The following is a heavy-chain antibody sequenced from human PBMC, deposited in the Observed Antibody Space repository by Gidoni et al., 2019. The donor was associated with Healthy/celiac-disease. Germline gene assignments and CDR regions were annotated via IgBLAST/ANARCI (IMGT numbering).Heavy chain of an antibody. J-gene: IGHJ3*02. CDR2: IYWDDDK. D-gene: IGHD2-15*01. Sequence: QITLKESGPTLVKPTQTLTLTCTFSGFSLSTSGLGVGWIRQPPGKALEWLALIYWDDDKRYSPSLKSRLTITKDTSKNQVVLTMINMDPVDTATYYCAHNTPAQSQPDAFDIWGQGTMVTVSS. CDR3: AHNTPAQSQPDAFDI. V-gene: IGHV2-5*02. CDR1: GFSLSTSGLG.